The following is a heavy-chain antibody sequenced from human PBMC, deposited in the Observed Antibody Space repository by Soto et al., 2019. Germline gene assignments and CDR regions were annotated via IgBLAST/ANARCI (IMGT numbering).Heavy chain of an antibody. CDR2: ISGSDGNT. D-gene: IGHD4-17*01. Sequence: EVQLLESGGGLVQPGGSLRLSCAASGFTFSSYAMTWVRQAPGKGLEWVSTISGSDGNTYYADSVKGRFTISRDNSKNPLYLQMNSLRAEDTALYFCAKDLYGDYRADYWGQGTLVTVSS. V-gene: IGHV3-23*01. CDR3: AKDLYGDYRADY. CDR1: GFTFSSYA. J-gene: IGHJ4*02.